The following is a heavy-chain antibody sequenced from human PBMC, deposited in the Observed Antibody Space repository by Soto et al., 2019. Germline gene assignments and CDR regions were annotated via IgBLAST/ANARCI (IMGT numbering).Heavy chain of an antibody. V-gene: IGHV2-70*11. CDR3: ARSKPSYDFLGFDP. D-gene: IGHD3-16*01. Sequence: SGPTLVNPTQTLTLTCTFSGFSLTTTRMCVNWIRQPPGKALEWLARIDWDDDKYYSKSLKTRLTISKDTSKNQVVLTMTNMDPLDTATYFCARSKPSYDFLGFDPWGQGTLVTVSS. J-gene: IGHJ5*02. CDR1: GFSLTTTRMC. CDR2: IDWDDDK.